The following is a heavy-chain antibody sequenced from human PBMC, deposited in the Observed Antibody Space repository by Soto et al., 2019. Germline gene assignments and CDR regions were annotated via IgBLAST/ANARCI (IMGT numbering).Heavy chain of an antibody. Sequence: VGSLRLSCAASGFTFSSYAMSWVRQAPGKGLEWVSAISGSGGSTYYADSVKGRFTISRDNSKNTLYLQMNSLRAEDTAVYYCAKDTGARGYSYDEQFEDRGQGTLVTVS. CDR1: GFTFSSYA. CDR2: ISGSGGST. CDR3: AKDTGARGYSYDEQFED. D-gene: IGHD5-18*01. J-gene: IGHJ4*02. V-gene: IGHV3-23*01.